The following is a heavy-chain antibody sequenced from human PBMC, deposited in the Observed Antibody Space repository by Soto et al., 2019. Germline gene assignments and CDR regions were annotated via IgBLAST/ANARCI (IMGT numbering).Heavy chain of an antibody. CDR2: IVVGSGNT. Sequence: ASVKVSCKASGFTFTSSAVQWVRQARGQRLEWIGWIVVGSGNTNYAQKFQERVTITRDVSTSTAYMELSSLRSEDTAVYYCAASYYDFWSGYPRDAFDIWGQGTMVTVSS. J-gene: IGHJ3*02. D-gene: IGHD3-3*01. V-gene: IGHV1-58*01. CDR3: AASYYDFWSGYPRDAFDI. CDR1: GFTFTSSA.